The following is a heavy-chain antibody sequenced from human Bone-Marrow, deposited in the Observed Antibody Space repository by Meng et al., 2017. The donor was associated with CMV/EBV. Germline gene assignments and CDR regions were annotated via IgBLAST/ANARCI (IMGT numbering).Heavy chain of an antibody. Sequence: GGSLRLSCAASGFNFGSFSMNWVRQAPGKGLEWVANIKQDGSEKYYVDSVKGRFTISRDNAKNSLYLQMNSLRAEDTAVYYCARGRSSWYYFDYWGQGTLVTVSS. V-gene: IGHV3-7*01. J-gene: IGHJ4*02. CDR1: GFNFGSFS. D-gene: IGHD6-13*01. CDR3: ARGRSSWYYFDY. CDR2: IKQDGSEK.